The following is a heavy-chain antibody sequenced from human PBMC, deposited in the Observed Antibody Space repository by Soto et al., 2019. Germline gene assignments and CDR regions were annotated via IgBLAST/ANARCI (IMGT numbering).Heavy chain of an antibody. J-gene: IGHJ6*02. V-gene: IGHV2-5*02. CDR3: VQSRCGGDCLAIYSSHAYNGLDV. Sequence: QVTLKESGPTLVKPTQTLTLTCTVSGLSLRTTGVGVGWVRQPPGKALEWLALLYWDDDKRYSPSLRSRLTIAKDISEKQVALTMTNMDTVDTATYYCVQSRCGGDCLAIYSSHAYNGLDVWGQGTTVTVSS. D-gene: IGHD2-21*02. CDR1: GLSLRTTGVG. CDR2: LYWDDDK.